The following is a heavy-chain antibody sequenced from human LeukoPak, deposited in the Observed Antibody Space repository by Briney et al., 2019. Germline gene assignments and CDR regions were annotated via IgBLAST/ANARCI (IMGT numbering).Heavy chain of an antibody. CDR3: ARVGRASRDFDF. CDR1: GGSITTYY. J-gene: IGHJ3*01. D-gene: IGHD2-2*01. Sequence: SETLSLTCTVSGGSITTYYWNWFRQPPGKELEWIGYIYNSGSTNYNPSLKSRVTISEDTSNNEFSLKLRSVTAADTAVYYCARVGRASRDFDFWGQGTMVTVSS. V-gene: IGHV4-59*01. CDR2: IYNSGST.